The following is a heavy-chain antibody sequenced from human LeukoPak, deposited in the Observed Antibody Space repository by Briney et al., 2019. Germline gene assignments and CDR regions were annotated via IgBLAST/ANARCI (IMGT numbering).Heavy chain of an antibody. CDR1: GVSFIGYH. Sequence: PSETLSLTCAVCGVSFIGYHWNWIRQFPGKGLEWIGEINDREHTNYNPSLESRVTISVDTSKKQFSLKLNSVTAADTAVYYCARDPTTEPNIAYYFDFWGQGTLVTVSS. D-gene: IGHD4-17*01. V-gene: IGHV4-34*01. J-gene: IGHJ4*02. CDR2: INDREHT. CDR3: ARDPTTEPNIAYYFDF.